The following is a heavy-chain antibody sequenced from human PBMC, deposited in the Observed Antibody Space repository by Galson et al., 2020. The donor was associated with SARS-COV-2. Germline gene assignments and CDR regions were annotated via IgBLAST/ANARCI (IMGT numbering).Heavy chain of an antibody. CDR1: GGSISSGGYY. Sequence: ASETLSLPCTVSGGSISSGGYYWSWIRQHPGKGLAWIGYIYYSGSTYYNPSLKSRVTISVDTSKNQFSLELSSVTAADTAVYYCARDKGLAVAGYYYYYGMDVWGQGTTVTVSS. CDR3: ARDKGLAVAGYYYYYGMDV. V-gene: IGHV4-31*03. J-gene: IGHJ6*02. CDR2: IYYSGST. D-gene: IGHD6-19*01.